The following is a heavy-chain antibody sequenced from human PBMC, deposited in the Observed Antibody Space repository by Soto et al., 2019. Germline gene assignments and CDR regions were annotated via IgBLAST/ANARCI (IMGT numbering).Heavy chain of an antibody. CDR1: GISFSRYW. Sequence: EVQVVESGGGLVQPGGSLRLSCAASGISFSRYWTHWVRQAPGKGLEWVSRMGPDGSSRSYADSVKGRFSISRDDAKITLSLQVNSLRADDTAAYYCAVHGYSDAVNFWGQGTVVTVSS. D-gene: IGHD4-17*01. V-gene: IGHV3-74*01. CDR2: MGPDGSSR. CDR3: AVHGYSDAVNF. J-gene: IGHJ3*01.